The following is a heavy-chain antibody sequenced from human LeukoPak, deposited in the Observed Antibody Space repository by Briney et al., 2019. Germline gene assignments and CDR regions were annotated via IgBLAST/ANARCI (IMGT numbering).Heavy chain of an antibody. V-gene: IGHV4-59*01. CDR2: IYYSGST. CDR3: ARATTVTRAFDY. J-gene: IGHJ4*02. Sequence: SSETLSLTCTVSGGSISSYYWSWIRQPPGKGLEWIGYIYYSGSTNYNPSLKSRVTISVDTSKNQFSLKLSSVTAADTAVYYCARATTVTRAFDYWGQGTLVTVSS. D-gene: IGHD4-11*01. CDR1: GGSISSYY.